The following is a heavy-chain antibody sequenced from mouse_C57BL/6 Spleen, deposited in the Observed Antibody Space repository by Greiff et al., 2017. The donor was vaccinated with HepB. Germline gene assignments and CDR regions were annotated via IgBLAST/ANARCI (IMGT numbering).Heavy chain of an antibody. V-gene: IGHV1-18*01. CDR1: GYTFTDYN. CDR2: INPNNGGT. Sequence: VQLQQSGPELVKPGASVKIPCKASGYTFTDYNMDWVKQSHGKSLEWIGDINPNNGGTIYNQKFKGKATLTVDKSSSTAYMELRSLTSEDTAVYYCARNDYGSSYDAMDYWGQGTSVTVSS. D-gene: IGHD1-1*01. CDR3: ARNDYGSSYDAMDY. J-gene: IGHJ4*01.